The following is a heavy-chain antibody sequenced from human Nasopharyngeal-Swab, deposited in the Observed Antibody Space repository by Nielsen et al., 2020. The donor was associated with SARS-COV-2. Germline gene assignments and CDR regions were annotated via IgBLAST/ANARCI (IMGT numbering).Heavy chain of an antibody. CDR1: GFTFSSYA. CDR2: ISYDGSNK. J-gene: IGHJ4*02. CDR3: AREPNPGIAAAGTHDN. Sequence: GESLKISCAASGFTFSSYAMHWVRQAPGKGLEWVAVISYDGSNKYYADSVKGRFTISRDNSKNTLYLQMNSLRAEDTAVYYCAREPNPGIAAAGTHDNWGQGTLVTVSS. D-gene: IGHD6-13*01. V-gene: IGHV3-30-3*01.